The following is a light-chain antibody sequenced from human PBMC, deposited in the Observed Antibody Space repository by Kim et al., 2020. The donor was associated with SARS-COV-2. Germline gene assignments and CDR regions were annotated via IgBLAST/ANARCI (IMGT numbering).Light chain of an antibody. Sequence: TLSVSPGERASLSCRASQSISNNYLAWYQQRRGQAPRLLIYGASSRASGIPDRFSGSGSGTDFTLTISRLEAEDFAVYYCQHRWTFGQGTKVDIK. V-gene: IGKV3-20*01. CDR3: QHRWT. CDR2: GAS. CDR1: QSISNNY. J-gene: IGKJ1*01.